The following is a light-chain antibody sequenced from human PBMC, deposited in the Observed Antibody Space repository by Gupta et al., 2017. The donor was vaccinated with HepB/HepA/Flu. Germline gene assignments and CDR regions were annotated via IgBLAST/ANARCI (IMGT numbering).Light chain of an antibody. V-gene: IGKV1-39*01. CDR2: AAS. CDR1: QSINTY. J-gene: IGKJ3*01. CDR3: QQSYSTPRT. Sequence: DIQMTQSPSSLSASIGDRVTITCRASQSINTYLNWYQQKPGKAPKLLIYAASSLQSGVPSRFSGNRSGTDFTLTIRRLQPEDFATYYCQQSYSTPRTFGHGTKVDIK.